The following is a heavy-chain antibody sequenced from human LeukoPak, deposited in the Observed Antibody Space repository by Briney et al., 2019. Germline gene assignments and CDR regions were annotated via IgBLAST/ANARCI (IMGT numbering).Heavy chain of an antibody. CDR2: ISSSSSYI. D-gene: IGHD3-22*01. V-gene: IGHV3-21*01. J-gene: IGHJ4*02. CDR1: GFTFSSYS. Sequence: PGGSLRLSCAASGFTFSSYSMNWVRQAPGKGLEWVSSISSSSSYIYYADSVKGRFTISRDNAKNTLYLQMNSLRAEDTAVYYCAKPYYYDRSGSGVNHFDYWGQGTLVTVSS. CDR3: AKPYYYDRSGSGVNHFDY.